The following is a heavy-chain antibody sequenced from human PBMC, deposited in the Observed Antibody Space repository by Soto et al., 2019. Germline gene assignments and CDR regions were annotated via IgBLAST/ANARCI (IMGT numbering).Heavy chain of an antibody. D-gene: IGHD4-17*01. Sequence: QVQLVQSGAEVKKPGSSVTVSCKASGGTFSRFAISWVRQAPGQGLERLGGFIPVFSTPNYAQKFQYRVTFTADESTCTVFMKVSSLRSDDTAIYYCARGNAYVDSASYYYDMDVCGQGTTVTVSS. V-gene: IGHV1-69*01. J-gene: IGHJ6*02. CDR1: GGTFSRFA. CDR2: FIPVFSTP. CDR3: ARGNAYVDSASYYYDMDV.